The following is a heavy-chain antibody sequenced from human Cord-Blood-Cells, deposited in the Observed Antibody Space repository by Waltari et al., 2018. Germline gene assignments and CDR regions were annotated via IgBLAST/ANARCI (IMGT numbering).Heavy chain of an antibody. CDR1: GFTFSSYW. D-gene: IGHD4-17*01. CDR3: LYSDDNAFDI. CDR2: INSDGSST. V-gene: IGHV3-74*01. Sequence: EVQLVESGGGLVQTGGSLRLSCAASGFTFSSYWMHWVRQAPGKGLVLVSRINSDGSSTSYADSVKGRFTISRDNAKNTLYLQMNSLRAEDTAVYYCLYSDDNAFDIWGQGTMVTVSS. J-gene: IGHJ3*02.